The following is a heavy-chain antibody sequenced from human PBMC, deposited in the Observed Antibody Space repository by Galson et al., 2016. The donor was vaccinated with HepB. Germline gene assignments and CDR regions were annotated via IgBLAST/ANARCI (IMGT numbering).Heavy chain of an antibody. J-gene: IGHJ5*02. CDR1: GFTLSSYP. CDR3: ARDPGVSGTT. D-gene: IGHD1-7*01. Sequence: SLRLSCAASGFTLSSYPMTWVRQAPGMGLEWVSTIYSGGSTFYTDSVQGRFTIYRHNSKNTLYLQMDTLRPEDTAVYYCARDPGVSGTTWGQGILVTVSS. CDR2: IYSGGST. V-gene: IGHV3-53*04.